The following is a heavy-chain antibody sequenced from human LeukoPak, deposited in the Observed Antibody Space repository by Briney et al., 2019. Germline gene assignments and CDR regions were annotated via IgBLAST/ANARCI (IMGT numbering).Heavy chain of an antibody. CDR1: GFTFSDYY. CDR2: IRISNNYT. D-gene: IGHD6-13*01. J-gene: IGHJ4*02. V-gene: IGHV3-11*03. CDR3: ARGRAAAGARIDY. Sequence: GGSLRLSCAASGFTFSDYYMSWIRQAPGKGLEWVSYIRISNNYTNYADSVKGRFTISRDNAKNSLYLQMNSLRAEDTAVYYCARGRAAAGARIDYWGQGTLVTVSS.